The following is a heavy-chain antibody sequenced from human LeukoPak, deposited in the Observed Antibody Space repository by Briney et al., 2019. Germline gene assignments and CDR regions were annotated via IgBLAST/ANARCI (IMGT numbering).Heavy chain of an antibody. CDR2: ISNDEGNK. D-gene: IGHD5-12*01. CDR3: AKVGSGNDYY. Sequence: PGGSLRLSCAASGFTFSSSAMHWVRQAPGKGLEWVTVISNDEGNKYYADSVKGRFTISRDNSKNMLYLQMNSLRIEDTAVYYCAKVGSGNDYYWGQGTLVTVSS. CDR1: GFTFSSSA. V-gene: IGHV3-30*18. J-gene: IGHJ4*02.